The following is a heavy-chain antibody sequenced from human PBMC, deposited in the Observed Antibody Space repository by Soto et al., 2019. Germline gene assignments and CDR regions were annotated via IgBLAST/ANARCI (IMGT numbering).Heavy chain of an antibody. CDR1: GFTFSACS. J-gene: IGHJ4*02. CDR2: ISSNSRYI. V-gene: IGHV3-21*01. CDR3: ARDASGWSRDH. D-gene: IGHD6-19*01. Sequence: EVQLVESGGGLVKPGGSLRLSCAVSGFTFSACSMNWVRQAPGKGLEWVSSISSNSRYIYYAVSVKGRFTISRDNAKNSLYLQMNSLGAEDTAVYYCARDASGWSRDHWGQGTLVTVSS.